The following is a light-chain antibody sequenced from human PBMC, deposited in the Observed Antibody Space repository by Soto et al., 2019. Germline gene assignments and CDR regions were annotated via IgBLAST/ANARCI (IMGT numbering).Light chain of an antibody. Sequence: EIVLTQSPGTLSLSPGERATLSCRASQSVRKTYLAWYQQKPGQPPRLLIYGASKRQSGVPDRFSGGGSETDFTLSISSLEPEDFAVYYCQQYSGSVTFGGGTKVEIK. CDR3: QQYSGSVT. V-gene: IGKV3-20*01. J-gene: IGKJ4*01. CDR2: GAS. CDR1: QSVRKTY.